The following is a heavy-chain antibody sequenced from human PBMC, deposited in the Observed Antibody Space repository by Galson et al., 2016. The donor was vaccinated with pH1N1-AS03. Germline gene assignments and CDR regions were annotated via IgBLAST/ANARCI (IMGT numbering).Heavy chain of an antibody. CDR2: IIIGRGLPP. CDR3: ARRPTGIDY. CDR1: RGSFGGAY. J-gene: IGHJ4*02. V-gene: IGHV4-34*12. D-gene: IGHD3-10*01. Sequence: SETRSLTCTVSRGSFGGAYWTWIRQPPGKGLEWIGEIIIGRGLPPTYTPSLKRRVTISIDTSKNQLSLKLRSVTAADTGVYYCARRPTGIDYWGQGTQVTVSS.